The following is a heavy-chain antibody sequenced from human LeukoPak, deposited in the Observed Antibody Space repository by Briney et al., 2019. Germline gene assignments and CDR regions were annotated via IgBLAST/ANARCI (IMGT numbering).Heavy chain of an antibody. CDR3: AREAGTVTTVDY. J-gene: IGHJ4*02. CDR2: INRSGST. D-gene: IGHD4-17*01. V-gene: IGHV4-34*01. CDR1: GGSFSGYY. Sequence: SETLSLACAVYGGSFSGYYWGWIRQPPGKGLEWIGEINRSGSTNYNPSLKSRVTISVDTSKNQFSLKLSSVTAADTAVYYCAREAGTVTTVDYWGQGTLVTVSS.